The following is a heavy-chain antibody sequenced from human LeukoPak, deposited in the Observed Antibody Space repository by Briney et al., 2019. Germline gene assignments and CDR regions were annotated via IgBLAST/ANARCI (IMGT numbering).Heavy chain of an antibody. CDR2: ISSSGSTI. V-gene: IGHV3-48*03. Sequence: TGGSLRVSCAASGVTFCSYEMNWVRQAPGKGLEWVSYISSSGSTIYYADSVKGRFTISRDNAKNSLYLQMNSLRAEDTAVYYCAREGYYGSGTDYWGQGTLVTVSS. J-gene: IGHJ4*02. CDR1: GVTFCSYE. CDR3: AREGYYGSGTDY. D-gene: IGHD3-10*01.